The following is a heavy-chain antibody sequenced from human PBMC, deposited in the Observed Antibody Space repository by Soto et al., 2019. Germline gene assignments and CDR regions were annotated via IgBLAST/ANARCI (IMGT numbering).Heavy chain of an antibody. CDR3: ARAGTSGSYYSFDY. V-gene: IGHV1-69*13. D-gene: IGHD1-26*01. J-gene: IGHJ4*02. CDR1: GGTFSSYA. CDR2: TMPIFGTA. Sequence: GASVKVSCKTSGGTFSSYAFNWVRQAPGQGLEWMGGTMPIFGTANYAQKFQGRVTITADESTSTAYMELSSLRSEDTAVYYCARAGTSGSYYSFDYWGQGTLVTVSS.